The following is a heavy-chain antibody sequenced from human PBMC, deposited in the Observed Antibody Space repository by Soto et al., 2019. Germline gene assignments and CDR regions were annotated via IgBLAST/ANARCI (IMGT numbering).Heavy chain of an antibody. CDR3: ARGATVTQYDY. D-gene: IGHD4-17*01. J-gene: IGHJ4*02. V-gene: IGHV4-61*01. CDR1: GVSVSSGSFY. CDR2: ISYSGTT. Sequence: QVQLQESGPGLVKPSETLSLTCTVSGVSVSSGSFYWAWIRQPPGKGLEWIGFISYSGTTNYNPSLKSRVTISVDTSRSQISLKVSSLTAADSAEYYCARGATVTQYDYWGQGTLVTVSS.